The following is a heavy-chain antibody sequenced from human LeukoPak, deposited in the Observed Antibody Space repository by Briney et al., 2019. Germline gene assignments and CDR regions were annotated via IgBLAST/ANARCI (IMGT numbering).Heavy chain of an antibody. V-gene: IGHV3-74*01. CDR1: RFTFSSCW. CDR2: INSDGSST. CDR3: AGAMAFGSARYADS. Sequence: GGSLRLSCAASRFTFSSCWMHWVRHAPGKGLVWVSRINSDGSSTRYADSVQGRFTISRDNAKDTLYLQMDSLRAEDTAVYYCAGAMAFGSARYADSWGQGTLVTVSS. J-gene: IGHJ4*02. D-gene: IGHD6-19*01.